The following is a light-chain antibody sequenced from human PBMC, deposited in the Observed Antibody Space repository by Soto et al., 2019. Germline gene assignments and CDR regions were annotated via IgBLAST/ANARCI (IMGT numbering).Light chain of an antibody. J-gene: IGKJ2*01. V-gene: IGKV1-39*01. CDR1: QSISSY. Sequence: DIQMTQSPSSLSSSVGDRVTITCRASQSISSYLNWYQQKPGKAPKVLIYAASGLQSGVPSRFSGSGSGTDFTLTISSLQPEDFATYYCQQSYSISSYTFGQGTKLEIK. CDR3: QQSYSISSYT. CDR2: AAS.